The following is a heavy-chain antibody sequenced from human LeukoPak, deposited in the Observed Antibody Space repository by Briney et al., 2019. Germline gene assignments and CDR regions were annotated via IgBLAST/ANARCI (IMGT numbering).Heavy chain of an antibody. CDR3: ASIVGATDY. CDR2: ISAYNGNT. Sequence: ASVKVSCKASGYTFTSYGISWVRQAPGQGLEWMGWISAYNGNTNYAQKLQGRVTMTTDTSTSTVYMELRSLRSDDTAVYYCASIVGATDYWGQGTLVTVSS. CDR1: GYTFTSYG. D-gene: IGHD1-26*01. V-gene: IGHV1-18*01. J-gene: IGHJ4*02.